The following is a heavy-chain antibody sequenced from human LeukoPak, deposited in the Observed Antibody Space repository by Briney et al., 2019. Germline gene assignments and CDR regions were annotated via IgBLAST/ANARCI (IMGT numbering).Heavy chain of an antibody. CDR3: VKDRTVSGSYYLWQNFDY. V-gene: IGHV3-64D*06. J-gene: IGHJ4*02. Sequence: AGGSLRLSCSASGFTFSSYAMHWVRQAPGKGLEYVSAISSNGGSTYYADSVKGRFTISRDNSKNTLYLQMSSLRAEDTAVYYCVKDRTVSGSYYLWQNFDYWGQGTLVTVSS. CDR1: GFTFSSYA. CDR2: ISSNGGST. D-gene: IGHD1-26*01.